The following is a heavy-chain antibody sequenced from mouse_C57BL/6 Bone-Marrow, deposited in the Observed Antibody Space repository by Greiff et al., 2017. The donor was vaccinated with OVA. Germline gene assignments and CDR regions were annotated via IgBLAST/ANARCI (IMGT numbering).Heavy chain of an antibody. Sequence: QVQLQQSGAEVVRPGASVKLSCKASGYTFTDHYINWVKQRPGQGLEWIARIYPGSGNTYYNEKFKGKATLTAEKSSNTAYMQLSSLTSEDSAVYFCARDDGYFFEYGGRGTTLTVSS. CDR1: GYTFTDHY. CDR2: IYPGSGNT. D-gene: IGHD2-3*01. V-gene: IGHV1-76*01. CDR3: ARDDGYFFEY. J-gene: IGHJ2*01.